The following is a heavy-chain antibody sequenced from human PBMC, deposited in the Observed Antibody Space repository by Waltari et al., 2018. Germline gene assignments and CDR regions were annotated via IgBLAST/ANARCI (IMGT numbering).Heavy chain of an antibody. CDR2: IYTSGST. V-gene: IGHV3-53*02. J-gene: IGHJ4*02. CDR1: GFTVSRNY. CDR3: ARDNSSSWYFFDY. D-gene: IGHD6-13*01. Sequence: EVQLVETGGGLIQPGGSLRLSCAASGFTVSRNYMNWVRQAPGKGLEWVSVIYTSGSTYYADSVKGRFTISRDISKNTLYLQMNSLRGEDTAVYFCARDNSSSWYFFDYWGQGTVVTVSS.